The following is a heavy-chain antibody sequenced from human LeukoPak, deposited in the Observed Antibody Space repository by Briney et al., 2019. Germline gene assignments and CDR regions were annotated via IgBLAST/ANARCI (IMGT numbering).Heavy chain of an antibody. CDR1: GDTFIRYG. J-gene: IGHJ4*02. CDR2: ISTGNGST. Sequence: GASVKVSCKASGDTFIRYGISWVRQAPGQGLEWMGWISTGNGSTNYGQKFQGRVTMTTDTSTGTAHMELRSLRSDDTAMYYCARANNWNYALGYWGQGTLVTVSS. D-gene: IGHD1-7*01. CDR3: ARANNWNYALGY. V-gene: IGHV1-18*01.